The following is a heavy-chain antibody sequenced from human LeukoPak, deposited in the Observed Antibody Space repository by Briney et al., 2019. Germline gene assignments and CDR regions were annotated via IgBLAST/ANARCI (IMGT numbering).Heavy chain of an antibody. CDR3: ARVRLRGYYYYGMDV. CDR1: GYTFTGYY. CDR2: INPNSGGT. Sequence: ASVKVSCKASGYTFTGYYMHWVRQAPGQGLEWMGWINPNSGGTNYAQKFQGRVTMTRDTSISTAYMELSRLRSDDTAVYYCARVRLRGYYYYGMDVWGQGTTVTVSS. V-gene: IGHV1-2*02. D-gene: IGHD5-12*01. J-gene: IGHJ6*02.